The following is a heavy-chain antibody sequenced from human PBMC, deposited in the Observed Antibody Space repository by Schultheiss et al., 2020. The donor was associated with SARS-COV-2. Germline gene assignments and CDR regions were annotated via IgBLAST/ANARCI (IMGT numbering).Heavy chain of an antibody. Sequence: GESLKISCAASGFTFSSSVMSWVRQAPGKGLEWVSAISGSGDIIFYADSVKGRFTISRDNSKNTLYLQMNSLRAEDTAVYYCAKDRGGDYMSSSPGLVFDYWGQGTLVTVSS. CDR3: AKDRGGDYMSSSPGLVFDY. J-gene: IGHJ4*02. V-gene: IGHV3-23*01. CDR2: ISGSGDII. CDR1: GFTFSSSV. D-gene: IGHD6-6*01.